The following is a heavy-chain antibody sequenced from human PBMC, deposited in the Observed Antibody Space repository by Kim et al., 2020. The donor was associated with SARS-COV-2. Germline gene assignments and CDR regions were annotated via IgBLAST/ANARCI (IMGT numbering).Heavy chain of an antibody. V-gene: IGHV3-15*01. J-gene: IGHJ4*02. D-gene: IGHD4-17*01. CDR1: GFTFSHAW. CDR3: ASHDYHDFDY. Sequence: GGSLRLSCAASGFTFSHAWMSWVRQAPGKGLEWVGRIKIKIDGETTDLAAPVKGRFTISRDDSENTLFLQMNSLRSEDTAVYYCASHDYHDFDYWGQGTPVTVSS. CDR2: IKIKIDGETT.